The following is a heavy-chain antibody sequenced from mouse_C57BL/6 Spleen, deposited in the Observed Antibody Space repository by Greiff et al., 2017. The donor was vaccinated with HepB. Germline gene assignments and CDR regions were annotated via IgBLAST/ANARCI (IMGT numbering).Heavy chain of an antibody. CDR3: ARGDIWFYFDY. CDR2: IYPGDGDT. J-gene: IGHJ2*01. CDR1: GYAFSSYW. Sequence: VKLQESGAELVKPGASVKISCKASGYAFSSYWMNWVKQRPGKGLEWIGQIYPGDGDTNYNGKFKGKATLTADKSSSTAYMQLSSLTSEDSAVYFCARGDIWFYFDYWGQGTTLTVSS. D-gene: IGHD2-2*01. V-gene: IGHV1-80*01.